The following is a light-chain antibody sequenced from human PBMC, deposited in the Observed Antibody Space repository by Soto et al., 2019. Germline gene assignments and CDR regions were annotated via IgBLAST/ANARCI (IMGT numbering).Light chain of an antibody. Sequence: QSVLTQPPSVSGAPGQRVTISCTGSSSNIGAGYDVHWYQQLPGTAPKLLIYGNSNRPSGVPDRFSGSKSGTSASLAITGLQAEDEADYYCQSYDSEGVVFGGGTKLTVL. CDR2: GNS. CDR3: QSYDSEGVV. V-gene: IGLV1-40*01. J-gene: IGLJ2*01. CDR1: SSNIGAGYD.